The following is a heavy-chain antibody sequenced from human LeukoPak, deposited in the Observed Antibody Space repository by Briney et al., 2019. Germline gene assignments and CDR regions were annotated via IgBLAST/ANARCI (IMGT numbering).Heavy chain of an antibody. Sequence: ASVKVSCKVSGYTLTELSMHWVRQAPGKGLEWMGGFDPEDGETIYAQKFQGRVTMTEDTSTDTAYMELSSLRSEDTAVYYCARDHMGGSYLHFQHWGQGTLVTVSS. CDR1: GYTLTELS. J-gene: IGHJ1*01. CDR2: FDPEDGET. D-gene: IGHD1-26*01. V-gene: IGHV1-24*01. CDR3: ARDHMGGSYLHFQH.